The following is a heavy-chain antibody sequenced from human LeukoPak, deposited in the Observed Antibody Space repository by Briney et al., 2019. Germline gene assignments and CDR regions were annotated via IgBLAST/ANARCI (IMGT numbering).Heavy chain of an antibody. CDR3: ARDLQTGLAFDA. D-gene: IGHD7-27*01. CDR1: GFTFSSGT. CDR2: LSGSGRLI. J-gene: IGHJ3*01. Sequence: PGGSLRLSCAASGFTFSSGTMNWVRQTPRKELEWVSSLSGSGRLIWYAGSVKGRFTISRDNAANSLFLQMNSLRVEDAAVYYCARDLQTGLAFDAWGQGTVVTVSS. V-gene: IGHV3-21*06.